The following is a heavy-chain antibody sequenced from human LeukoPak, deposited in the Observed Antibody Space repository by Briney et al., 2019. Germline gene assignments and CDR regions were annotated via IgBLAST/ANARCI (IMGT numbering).Heavy chain of an antibody. J-gene: IGHJ6*02. D-gene: IGHD6-13*01. CDR1: GVSFSGYY. CDR3: ARGRNAAGGYYYYYGMDV. Sequence: SETLSPTCAVYGVSFSGYYWSWLRQPPGKGLEWIGEINHSGSTNYNPSLKSRVTISIDTSKNQCSLKLSSVTAADTAVYYCARGRNAAGGYYYYYGMDVWGQGTTVTVSS. CDR2: INHSGST. V-gene: IGHV4-34*01.